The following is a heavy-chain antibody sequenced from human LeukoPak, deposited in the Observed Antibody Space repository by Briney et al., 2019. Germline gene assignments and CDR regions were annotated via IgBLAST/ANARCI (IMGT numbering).Heavy chain of an antibody. V-gene: IGHV4-61*01. CDR2: ISYSGST. D-gene: IGHD3-10*01. CDR3: ARESPYYGSGSRDNWFDP. Sequence: SETLSLTCTVSGGSVNSGSYYWNWIRRPPGKGLEWIGYISYSGSTNYNPSVKSRVTISVDTSKNQFSLKLSSVTAADTAVYYCARESPYYGSGSRDNWFDPWGQGTLVTVSS. CDR1: GGSVNSGSYY. J-gene: IGHJ5*02.